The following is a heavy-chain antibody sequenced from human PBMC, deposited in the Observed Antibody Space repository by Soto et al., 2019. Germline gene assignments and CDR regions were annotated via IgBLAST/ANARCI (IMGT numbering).Heavy chain of an antibody. CDR2: IYYSGST. V-gene: IGHV4-39*01. CDR1: GGSIRSSSYY. D-gene: IGHD4-17*01. Sequence: SETLSLTCTVSGGSIRSSSYYWGWIRQPPGKGLEWIGSIYYSGSTYYNPSLKSRVTISVDTSKNQFSLKLSSVTAADTAVYYCARHVYDYGDYPLDYWGQGTLVTVS. CDR3: ARHVYDYGDYPLDY. J-gene: IGHJ4*02.